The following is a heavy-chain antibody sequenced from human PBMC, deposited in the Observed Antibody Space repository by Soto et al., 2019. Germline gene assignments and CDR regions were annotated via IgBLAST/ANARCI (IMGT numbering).Heavy chain of an antibody. CDR2: ISDDGRTS. D-gene: IGHD4-17*01. V-gene: IGHV3-64D*06. J-gene: IGHJ4*02. CDR3: VKLAEYGVDEG. Sequence: GGTLRLPCSASGFALSMYSMHWSRQAPGKGLEYVSAISDDGRTSYYHDSLKGRYTISRDNSNNAVFLQMSSLRPDDTAVYYCVKLAEYGVDEGWGRGTLVTVSS. CDR1: GFALSMYS.